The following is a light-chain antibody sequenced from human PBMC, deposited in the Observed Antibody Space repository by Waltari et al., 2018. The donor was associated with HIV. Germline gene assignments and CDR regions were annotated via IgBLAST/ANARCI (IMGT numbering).Light chain of an antibody. CDR3: QQYGSSPPVYT. J-gene: IGKJ2*01. CDR1: QSISSIY. Sequence: EIVLTQSPGTLSLSPGDRATLFCRASQSISSIYVAWYQQKPGQAPRLLIYGASTRATGIPDRFSGSGSATDFTLTISRLEPEDFAVYYCQQYGSSPPVYTFGQGTKLEIK. CDR2: GAS. V-gene: IGKV3-20*01.